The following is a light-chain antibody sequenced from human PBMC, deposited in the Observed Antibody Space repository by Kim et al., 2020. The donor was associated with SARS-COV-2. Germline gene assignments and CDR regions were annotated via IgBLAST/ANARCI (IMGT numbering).Light chain of an antibody. Sequence: NFMLTQSHSVSESPGKTVTISCTRSSGSIARNYVQWYQQRPGSAPTTVIYEDNQRPSGVPDRFSGSIDSSSNSASLTISGLKTEDEADYYCQSYDSSNPVVFGGGTKVTVL. CDR3: QSYDSSNPVV. V-gene: IGLV6-57*04. J-gene: IGLJ2*01. CDR1: SGSIARNY. CDR2: EDN.